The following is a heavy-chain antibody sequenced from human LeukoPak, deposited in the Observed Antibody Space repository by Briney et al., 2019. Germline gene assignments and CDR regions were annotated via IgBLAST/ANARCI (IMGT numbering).Heavy chain of an antibody. CDR3: TRAGYYYDSSVLIFHNWFDP. CDR1: GFTFGDYA. D-gene: IGHD3-22*01. CDR2: IRSKAYGGTT. V-gene: IGHV3-49*03. Sequence: GGSLRLSCTASGFTFGDYAMSWFRQAPGKGLEWVGFIRSKAYGGTTEYAASVKGRFTISRDDSKSIAYLQMNSLKTEDTAVYYCTRAGYYYDSSVLIFHNWFDPWGQGTLVTVSS. J-gene: IGHJ5*02.